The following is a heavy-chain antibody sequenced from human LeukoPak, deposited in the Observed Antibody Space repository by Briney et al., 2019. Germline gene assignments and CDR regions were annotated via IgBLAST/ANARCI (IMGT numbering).Heavy chain of an antibody. V-gene: IGHV4-39*07. Sequence: PSETLSLTCTVSGGSISSSSYYWGWIRQPPGKGLEWIGSIYYSGSTYYNPSLKSRVTISVDTSENQFSLKLSSVTAADTAVYYCARLGNRGGWYWGQGTLVTVSS. CDR3: ARLGNRGGWY. CDR1: GGSISSSSYY. J-gene: IGHJ4*02. CDR2: IYYSGST. D-gene: IGHD3-10*01.